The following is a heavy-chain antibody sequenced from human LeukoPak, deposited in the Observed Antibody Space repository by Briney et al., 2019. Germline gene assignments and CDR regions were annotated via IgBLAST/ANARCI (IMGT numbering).Heavy chain of an antibody. CDR2: FDPEDGET. CDR3: ATTRGYDSSGYGRGYYYYGMDV. CDR1: GYTLTELS. Sequence: ASVKVSCKVSGYTLTELSMHWVRQAPGKGLEWMGGFDPEDGETIYAQKFQGRVTMTEDTSTDTAYMELSSLRSEDTAVYYCATTRGYDSSGYGRGYYYYGMDVWGQGTTVTVSS. V-gene: IGHV1-24*01. J-gene: IGHJ6*02. D-gene: IGHD3-22*01.